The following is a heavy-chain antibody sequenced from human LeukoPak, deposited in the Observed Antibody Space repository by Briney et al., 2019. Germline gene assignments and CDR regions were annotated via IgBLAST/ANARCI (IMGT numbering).Heavy chain of an antibody. CDR3: ARLMITFGGVIVPFDY. Sequence: GASLKISCKGSGYSFTSYWIGWVRQMPGKGPEWMGIIYPGDSDTRYSPSFQGQVTISADKSISTAYLQWSSLKASDTAMYYCARLMITFGGVIVPFDYWGQGTLVTVSS. CDR2: IYPGDSDT. J-gene: IGHJ4*02. V-gene: IGHV5-51*01. CDR1: GYSFTSYW. D-gene: IGHD3-16*02.